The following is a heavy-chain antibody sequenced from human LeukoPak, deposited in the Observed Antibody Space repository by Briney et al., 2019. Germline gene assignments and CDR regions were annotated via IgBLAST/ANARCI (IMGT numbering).Heavy chain of an antibody. V-gene: IGHV5-51*01. J-gene: IGHJ5*02. D-gene: IGHD4-17*01. Sequence: GESLKISCKGSGYSFTSYWIGWVRQMPGKGLEWMGIIYPGDSDTRYSPSFQGQVTISADKSITTAYLQWSSLKASDTAMYYCARRSTVSYNWFDPWGQGTLVTVSS. CDR1: GYSFTSYW. CDR2: IYPGDSDT. CDR3: ARRSTVSYNWFDP.